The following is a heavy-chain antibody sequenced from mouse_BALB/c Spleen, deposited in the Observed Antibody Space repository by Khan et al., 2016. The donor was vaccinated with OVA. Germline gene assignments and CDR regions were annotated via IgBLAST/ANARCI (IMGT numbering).Heavy chain of an antibody. CDR1: GFSLSRSN. J-gene: IGHJ4*01. CDR2: IWGGGGT. V-gene: IGHV2-6-4*01. D-gene: IGHD2-14*01. Sequence: QVQLQQSGPGLVAPSQSLSITCTVSGFSLSRSNIHWVRQPPGKGLEWLGMIWGGGGTDYNSTLKSRLNISKDNSKSQVFLKMNSLQTDDTAMYYCARAYYRYDGYYAMDYWGQGTSVTVSS. CDR3: ARAYYRYDGYYAMDY.